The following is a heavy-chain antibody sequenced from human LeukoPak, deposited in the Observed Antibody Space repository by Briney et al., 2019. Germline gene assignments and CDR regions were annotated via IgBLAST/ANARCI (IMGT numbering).Heavy chain of an antibody. J-gene: IGHJ3*02. CDR1: LYTFTSYD. D-gene: IGHD3-16*02. CDR2: MNPASGNT. Sequence: ASVKVSCKASLYTFTSYDINWVRQATGQGLEWMGYMNPASGNTGYAQKFQGRVTMTTDTSISTAYMELSSLRSEDTAVYYCARVPREIASIWGQGTMVTVSS. V-gene: IGHV1-8*01. CDR3: ARVPREIASI.